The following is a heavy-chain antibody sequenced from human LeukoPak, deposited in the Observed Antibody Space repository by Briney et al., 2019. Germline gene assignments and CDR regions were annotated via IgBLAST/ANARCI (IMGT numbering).Heavy chain of an antibody. D-gene: IGHD1-26*01. CDR1: GFTFDDYG. CDR3: ARVGSTWFFQH. Sequence: GGSLRLSCATSGFTFDDYGMAWVRQAPGKGLEWVSYISSSSSDTNYADSVRGRFTISRDNANKSLYLQMNSLRDEDTALYYCARVGSTWFFQHWGQGALVTVSS. J-gene: IGHJ1*01. CDR2: ISSSSSDT. V-gene: IGHV3-11*06.